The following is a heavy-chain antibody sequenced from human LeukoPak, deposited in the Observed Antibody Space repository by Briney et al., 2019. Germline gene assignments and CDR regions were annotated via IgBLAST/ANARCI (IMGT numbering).Heavy chain of an antibody. J-gene: IGHJ4*02. Sequence: GRSLRLSCAASGFTFSSYAMHWVRQAPGKGLEWVAVISYDGSNKYYADSVKGRFTISRDNSKNTLYLQMNSLRAEDTAVYYCGRGSAHGYHHGGGDFDYWGQGTLVTVSS. CDR2: ISYDGSNK. D-gene: IGHD2-2*01. CDR1: GFTFSSYA. V-gene: IGHV3-30-3*01. CDR3: GRGSAHGYHHGGGDFDY.